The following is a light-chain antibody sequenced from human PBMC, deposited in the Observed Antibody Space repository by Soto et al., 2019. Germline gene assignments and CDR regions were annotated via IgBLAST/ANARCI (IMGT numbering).Light chain of an antibody. J-gene: IGLJ2*01. CDR3: HSYDSTNVL. CDR1: SVSIASNH. CDR2: KDN. Sequence: NFMLTQPHSVSESPGKTVTISCTRSSVSIASNHVQWYQQGPGSAPTTVIYKDNQRPSGVPDRFSGSIDSSSNSASLTISGLKTEDESDYSGHSYDSTNVLFGGRTKVTVL. V-gene: IGLV6-57*03.